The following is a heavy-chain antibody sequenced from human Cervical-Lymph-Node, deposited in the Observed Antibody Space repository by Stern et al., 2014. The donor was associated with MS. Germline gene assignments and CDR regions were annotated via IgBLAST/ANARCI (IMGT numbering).Heavy chain of an antibody. Sequence: VQLVESGPGLVKPSQTLSLTCTVSGGSISSDNYYWTWIRQHPGKGLEWIGHIYYSGTTYHNPSLKSRVSITVDTSQNLFSLRLSSVTAADTAVYYCARDHFTTSLDVWGHGTTVTVS. J-gene: IGHJ6*02. CDR1: GGSISSDNYY. CDR2: IYYSGTT. CDR3: ARDHFTTSLDV. V-gene: IGHV4-31*03. D-gene: IGHD3-22*01.